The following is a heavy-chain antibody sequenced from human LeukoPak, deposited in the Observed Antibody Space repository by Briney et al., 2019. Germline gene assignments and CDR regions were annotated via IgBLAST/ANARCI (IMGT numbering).Heavy chain of an antibody. CDR3: AKSLRGSYFDA. V-gene: IGHV3-9*01. CDR2: IGWNGGDL. Sequence: GGSLRLSCAASGFTFDVFAMHWVRQGPGKGLEWVSGIGWNGGDLGYADSVKGRFTISRDNAQNSLYLQMNSLRPEDTALYFCAKSLRGSYFDAWGQGTLVTVSS. J-gene: IGHJ4*02. CDR1: GFTFDVFA. D-gene: IGHD3-10*01.